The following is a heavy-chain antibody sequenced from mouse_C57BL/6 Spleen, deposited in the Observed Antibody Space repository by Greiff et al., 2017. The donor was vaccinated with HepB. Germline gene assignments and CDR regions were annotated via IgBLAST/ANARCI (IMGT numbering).Heavy chain of an antibody. D-gene: IGHD2-5*01. CDR2: IYPGSGST. J-gene: IGHJ4*01. CDR3: ARGGYYSNFFYAMDY. CDR1: GYTLTSYW. Sequence: QVQLQQPGAELVKPGASVKMSCKASGYTLTSYWITWVKQRPGQGLEWIGDIYPGSGSTNYNEKFKSKATLTVDTSSSTAYMQLSSLTSEDSAVYYCARGGYYSNFFYAMDYWGQGTSVTVSS. V-gene: IGHV1-55*01.